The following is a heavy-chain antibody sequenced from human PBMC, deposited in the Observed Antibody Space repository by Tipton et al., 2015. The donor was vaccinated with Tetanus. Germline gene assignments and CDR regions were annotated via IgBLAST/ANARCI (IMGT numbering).Heavy chain of an antibody. J-gene: IGHJ2*01. Sequence: QLVQSGAEVKKPGESLKISCQGSGYSFNIYWIAWVRQMPGKGLEWMGIIYPGDSDTTYSPSFEGQVTISADKSITTTYLQWSNLKASDTAMYYCARRLGPYTGDQIWHFDLWGRGTMVTVSS. CDR2: IYPGDSDT. CDR3: ARRLGPYTGDQIWHFDL. CDR1: GYSFNIYW. V-gene: IGHV5-51*01. D-gene: IGHD7-27*01.